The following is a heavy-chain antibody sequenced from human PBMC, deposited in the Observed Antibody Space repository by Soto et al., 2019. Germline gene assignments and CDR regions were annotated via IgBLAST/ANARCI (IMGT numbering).Heavy chain of an antibody. CDR2: ISYDGSNK. Sequence: QVQLVESGGGVVQPGRSLRLSCAASGFTFSSYGMHWVRQAPGKGLEWVAVISYDGSNKYYADSVKGRFTISRDNSKNTLYLQMNSLRAEDTAVYYCAKMSPRIAYCSGGSCYAGAFDIWGQGTMVTVSS. V-gene: IGHV3-30*18. D-gene: IGHD2-15*01. J-gene: IGHJ3*02. CDR3: AKMSPRIAYCSGGSCYAGAFDI. CDR1: GFTFSSYG.